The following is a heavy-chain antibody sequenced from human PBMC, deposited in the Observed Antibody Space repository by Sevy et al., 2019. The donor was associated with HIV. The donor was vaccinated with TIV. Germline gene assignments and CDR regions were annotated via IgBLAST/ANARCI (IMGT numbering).Heavy chain of an antibody. CDR3: ARGPVGATFLFDY. V-gene: IGHV1-3*01. CDR2: INAGNGNT. D-gene: IGHD1-26*01. CDR1: GYTFTSYA. J-gene: IGHJ4*02. Sequence: ASLKVSCKASGYTFTSYAMHWVRQAPGQRLEWMGWINAGNGNTKYSQKFQGRVTITRDTSASTAYMELSSLRSEDTAVYYCARGPVGATFLFDYWGQGTLVTVSS.